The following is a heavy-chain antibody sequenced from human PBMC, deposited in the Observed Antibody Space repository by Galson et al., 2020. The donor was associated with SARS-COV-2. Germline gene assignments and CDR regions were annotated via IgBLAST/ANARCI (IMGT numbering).Heavy chain of an antibody. D-gene: IGHD5-18*01. V-gene: IGHV2-70*20. CDR2: IDWDDDK. CDR1: GFSLTPSGVS. Sequence: SGPTLVKPTQTLTLTCTISGFSLTPSGVSVSWVRQPPGRALEWVALIDWDDDKYYSTSLKTRLTISKDTSKNQVVLTMTNIDPVDTATYYCARSRNGYSHFDYWGQGTLVTVFS. J-gene: IGHJ4*02. CDR3: ARSRNGYSHFDY.